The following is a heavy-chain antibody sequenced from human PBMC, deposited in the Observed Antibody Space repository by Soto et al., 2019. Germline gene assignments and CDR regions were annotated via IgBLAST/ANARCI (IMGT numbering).Heavy chain of an antibody. CDR2: TFPGNSET. CDR3: ARSRYYDTTGYYPFYYYYYGMDV. V-gene: IGHV5-51*01. J-gene: IGHJ6*02. D-gene: IGHD3-22*01. Sequence: GESLKISCKGSGYSFSNYWIGWVRQMSGKGLEWMAITFPGNSETRYSPSFQGHVTISVDRSISTAYLQWSSLKASDTALYYCARSRYYDTTGYYPFYYYYYGMDVWGQGTTVTVSS. CDR1: GYSFSNYW.